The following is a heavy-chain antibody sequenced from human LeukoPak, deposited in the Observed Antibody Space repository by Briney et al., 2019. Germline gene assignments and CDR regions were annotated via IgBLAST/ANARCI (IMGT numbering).Heavy chain of an antibody. J-gene: IGHJ4*02. Sequence: GGSLRLSCAASGFTFSRHWMHWVRQAPGKGLVWVSRINSDGSSTSYADSVKGRFTISRYNAKNTLYLQMNSLRAEDTAVYYCKSGIVATIGDYWGQGTLVTASS. CDR3: KSGIVATIGDY. CDR2: INSDGSST. CDR1: GFTFSRHW. D-gene: IGHD5-12*01. V-gene: IGHV3-74*01.